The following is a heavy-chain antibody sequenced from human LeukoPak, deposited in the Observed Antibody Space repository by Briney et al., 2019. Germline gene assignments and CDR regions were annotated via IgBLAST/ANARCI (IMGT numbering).Heavy chain of an antibody. CDR1: GFTFSSYS. D-gene: IGHD5-18*01. Sequence: HTGGSLRLSCAASGFTFSSYSMNWVRQAPGKGLECVSYISSSSTIYYADSVKGRFTVSRDNAKNSLYLQMNSLRAEDTAVYYCARGTGYGYFDYWGQGTLVTVSS. V-gene: IGHV3-48*04. CDR2: ISSSSTI. CDR3: ARGTGYGYFDY. J-gene: IGHJ4*02.